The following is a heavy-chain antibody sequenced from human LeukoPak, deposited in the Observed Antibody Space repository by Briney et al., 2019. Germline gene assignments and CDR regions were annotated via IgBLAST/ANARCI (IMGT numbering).Heavy chain of an antibody. D-gene: IGHD3-10*01. V-gene: IGHV3-7*01. CDR1: GFSFSSYY. CDR3: ARLFGGVTTFDF. CDR2: IWPDGGEE. J-gene: IGHJ5*01. Sequence: PGGSLRLSCAASGFSFSSYYMRWVREGPGEGVERVATIWPDGGEERYVDSVRGRFSISRDNAKSFLYLQMNGLSVEDTAVYFCARLFGGVTTFDFWGQGALVTVSS.